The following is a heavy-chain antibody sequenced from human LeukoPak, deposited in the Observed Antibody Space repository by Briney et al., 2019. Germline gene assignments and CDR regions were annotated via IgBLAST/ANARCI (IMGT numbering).Heavy chain of an antibody. CDR3: ARDTTYIRAY. J-gene: IGHJ4*02. Sequence: ASVKVSFKASGYTFTTNVIIWVRQAPGLLLEWMGWISTYNGHTGYAQKLQGRVTMTTDTSTSTAYMELRSLTSDDTAVYYCARDTTYIRAYWGQGTLVTVSS. CDR2: ISTYNGHT. D-gene: IGHD1-14*01. CDR1: GYTFTTNV. V-gene: IGHV1-18*01.